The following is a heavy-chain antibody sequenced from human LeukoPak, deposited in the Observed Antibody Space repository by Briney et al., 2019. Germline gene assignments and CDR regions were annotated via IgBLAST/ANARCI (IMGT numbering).Heavy chain of an antibody. CDR1: EFTFSSYW. CDR2: ISSGSTSR. CDR3: ARDRNFIPFVTGYCSGGSCLDWFDP. D-gene: IGHD2-15*01. Sequence: GGSLRLSCAASEFTFSSYWMSWVRQAPGKGLEWISYISSGSTSRYYADSVKGRFSISRDNAKNSLYLQMNSLRVEDTALYYCARDRNFIPFVTGYCSGGSCLDWFDPWGQGTLVTVSS. V-gene: IGHV3-48*01. J-gene: IGHJ5*02.